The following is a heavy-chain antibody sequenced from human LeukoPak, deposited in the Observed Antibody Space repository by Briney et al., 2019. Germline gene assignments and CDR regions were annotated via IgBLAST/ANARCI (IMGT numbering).Heavy chain of an antibody. CDR1: GFTFSSYA. CDR2: ISGSGGST. Sequence: PGGSLRLSCAASGFTFSSYAMSWVRQAPGKGLEWVSAISGSGGSTYYADSVKGRFTISRDNSKNTLYLQMNSLRVEDTAVYYCAKGDSSSWYRGAFDIWGQGTMVTVSS. D-gene: IGHD6-13*01. CDR3: AKGDSSSWYRGAFDI. V-gene: IGHV3-23*01. J-gene: IGHJ3*02.